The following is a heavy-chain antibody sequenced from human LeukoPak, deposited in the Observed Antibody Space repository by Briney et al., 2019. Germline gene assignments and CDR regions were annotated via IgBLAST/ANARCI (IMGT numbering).Heavy chain of an antibody. CDR2: ITSASGYI. V-gene: IGHV3-21*06. D-gene: IGHD1-26*01. J-gene: IGHJ4*02. CDR1: GFPFSTYS. CDR3: ARVGGGSHYFDY. Sequence: PGGSLRLSCAASGFPFSTYSMNWVRQAPGKGLEWVSSITSASGYIYYAESVKGRFSISRDNAKNSLYLQMNSLRAEDTAVYYCARVGGGSHYFDYWGQGTLATVSS.